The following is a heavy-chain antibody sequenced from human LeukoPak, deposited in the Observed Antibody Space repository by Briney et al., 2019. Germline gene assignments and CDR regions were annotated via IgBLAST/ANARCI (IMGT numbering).Heavy chain of an antibody. Sequence: SQTLSLTCTVSGGSISSGGYYWSWIRQHPGKGLEWIGYIYYSGSTYYNPSLKSRVTISVDTSKNQFSLKLGSVTAADTAVYYCARGWGYGGNSVPFLFDYWGQGTLVTVSS. J-gene: IGHJ4*02. D-gene: IGHD4-23*01. V-gene: IGHV4-31*03. CDR3: ARGWGYGGNSVPFLFDY. CDR1: GGSISSGGYY. CDR2: IYYSGST.